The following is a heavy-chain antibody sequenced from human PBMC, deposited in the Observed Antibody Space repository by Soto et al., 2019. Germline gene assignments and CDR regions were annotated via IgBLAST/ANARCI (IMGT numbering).Heavy chain of an antibody. J-gene: IGHJ4*02. CDR1: GGSISTSSYY. D-gene: IGHD6-13*01. Sequence: QQQLQESGPGLVKPSETLSVTCTVSGGSISTSSYYWGWNRQPPGKGLEWIGSIFYSGTTYYNPSLKSRVTISVDTSKNQFSLKLSSVTAADTVVYYCARTWGQQLSRFDDWGQGTLVTVSS. CDR3: ARTWGQQLSRFDD. CDR2: IFYSGTT. V-gene: IGHV4-39*01.